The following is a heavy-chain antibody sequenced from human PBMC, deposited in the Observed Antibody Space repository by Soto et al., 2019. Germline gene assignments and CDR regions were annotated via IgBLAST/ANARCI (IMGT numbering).Heavy chain of an antibody. Sequence: QVQVQESGPGLVKPSETLSLNCSVSGGSLSGYYWSWIRQPPGKGLEWIGYVYYSGNTKYNPSLKSRVTISVDSPENQFALRLTYVTAAATAVYFSACTTFSSSGHTLGQFDYWGEGAQVTVSS. V-gene: IGHV4-59*08. D-gene: IGHD3-22*01. CDR2: VYYSGNT. CDR3: ACTTFSSSGHTLGQFDY. CDR1: GGSLSGYY. J-gene: IGHJ4*02.